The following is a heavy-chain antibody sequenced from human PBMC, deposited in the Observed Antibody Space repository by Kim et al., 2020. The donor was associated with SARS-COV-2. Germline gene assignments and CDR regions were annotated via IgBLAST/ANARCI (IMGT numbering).Heavy chain of an antibody. J-gene: IGHJ6*02. CDR3: ARGWGRMVRGAVGRDTNYHPSYGVDV. Sequence: SETLSLTCAIDGGSFSDYYWIWIRQSPGKGLEWLGEIDDSGRTNYRSSLKRRLSVSVDRSRTNLSLTLSSVTAADTGVYFCARGWGRMVRGAVGRDTNYHPSYGVDVWGQGTTVIVSS. CDR2: IDDSGRT. D-gene: IGHD3-10*01. V-gene: IGHV4-34*01. CDR1: GGSFSDYY.